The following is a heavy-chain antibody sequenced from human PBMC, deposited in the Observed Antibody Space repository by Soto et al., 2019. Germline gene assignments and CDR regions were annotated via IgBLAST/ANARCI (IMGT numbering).Heavy chain of an antibody. D-gene: IGHD3-22*01. CDR3: ARKDKSGYFNWFDP. CDR1: GYRFTSYW. Sequence: LKISCRTSGYRFTSYWIAWVRQMPGKGLEWMGIIFPSDSDTRYSPSFQGQVTISADRSTSTVFLQWASLKASDTAVYFCARKDKSGYFNWFDPWGQGTLVTVSS. J-gene: IGHJ5*02. CDR2: IFPSDSDT. V-gene: IGHV5-51*01.